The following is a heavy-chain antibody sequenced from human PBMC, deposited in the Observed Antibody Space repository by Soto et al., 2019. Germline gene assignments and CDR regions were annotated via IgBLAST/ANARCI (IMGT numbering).Heavy chain of an antibody. CDR2: ISGSGGST. J-gene: IGHJ4*02. D-gene: IGHD3-22*01. Sequence: EVQLLESGGGLVQPGGSLRLSCAASGFTFSSYAMSWVRQAPGKGLEWVSAISGSGGSTYYADSVKGRFTISRDNSKNTLYLQMTSLRAEDTAVYYCAKDRTARYYYDSSGYYYSQYAFDYWGQGTLVTVSS. CDR3: AKDRTARYYYDSSGYYYSQYAFDY. V-gene: IGHV3-23*01. CDR1: GFTFSSYA.